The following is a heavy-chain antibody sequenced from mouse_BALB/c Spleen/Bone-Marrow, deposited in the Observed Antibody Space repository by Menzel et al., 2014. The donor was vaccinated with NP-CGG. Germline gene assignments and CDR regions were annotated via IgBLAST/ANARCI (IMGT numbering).Heavy chain of an antibody. V-gene: IGHV1-7*01. CDR2: INPSSGYT. Sequence: VKLMDSGAELAKPGASVKMSCKASGYTLTSYWMPWVKLLSGQFLAFLGYINPSSGYTEFNQRFKDKATMTADRSSSTAYMQLSSLTSEDSAVYYCARGYYVMDYWGQGTSVTVSS. CDR3: ARGYYVMDY. CDR1: GYTLTSYW. J-gene: IGHJ4*01.